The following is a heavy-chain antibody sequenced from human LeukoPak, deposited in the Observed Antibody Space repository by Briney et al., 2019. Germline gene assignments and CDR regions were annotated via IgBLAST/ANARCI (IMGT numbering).Heavy chain of an antibody. CDR3: ASDYYDSSGYYR. J-gene: IGHJ5*02. V-gene: IGHV1-69*02. CDR2: IIPILGIA. Sequence: SVKASCKASGGTFSSYTISWVRQAPGQGLEWMGRIIPILGIANYAQKFQGRVTIIADKSTSTAYMELSSLRSEDTAVYYCASDYYDSSGYYRWGQGTLVTVSS. D-gene: IGHD3-22*01. CDR1: GGTFSSYT.